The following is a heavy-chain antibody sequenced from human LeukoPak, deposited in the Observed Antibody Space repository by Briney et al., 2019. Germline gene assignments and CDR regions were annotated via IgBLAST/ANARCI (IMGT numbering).Heavy chain of an antibody. D-gene: IGHD3-16*01. CDR3: AREYDPYYFDY. J-gene: IGHJ4*02. CDR1: GGSISSGGYS. V-gene: IGHV4-30-2*01. Sequence: SHILSLTCAGSGGSISSGGYSWSWRREPPGKGLEWIGYLYHSGSTYYNPSLKSRVTISVDRSKNQFSLKLSSVTAADTAVYYCAREYDPYYFDYWGQGTLVTVSS. CDR2: LYHSGST.